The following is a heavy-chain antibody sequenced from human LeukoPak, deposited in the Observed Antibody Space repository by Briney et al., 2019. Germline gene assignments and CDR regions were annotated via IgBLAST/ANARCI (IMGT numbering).Heavy chain of an antibody. V-gene: IGHV1-69-2*01. CDR1: GYTFTDYY. CDR2: VDPEDGET. J-gene: IGHJ6*03. CDR3: ARAPASITMIVVVKRNYMDV. D-gene: IGHD3-22*01. Sequence: ASVKISCKVSGYTFTDYYMHWVQQAPGKGLEWMGLVDPEDGETIYAEKFQGRVTITADTSTDTAYMELSSLRSEDTAVYYCARAPASITMIVVVKRNYMDVWGKGTTVTVSS.